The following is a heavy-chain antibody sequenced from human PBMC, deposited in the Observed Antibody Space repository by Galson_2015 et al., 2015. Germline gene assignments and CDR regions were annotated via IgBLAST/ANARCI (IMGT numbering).Heavy chain of an antibody. Sequence: SLRLSCAVSGFTLSDFAMHWVRQAPGKGLEWVAIVSYDGNNNYYGDAVKGRFTISRDNSHNTVSLRMNSLRSEDTALYYCARGAPDYGEYLDYYYYMDVWGKGTAVTVSS. V-gene: IGHV3-30*01. CDR1: GFTLSDFA. CDR3: ARGAPDYGEYLDYYYYMDV. J-gene: IGHJ6*03. D-gene: IGHD4-17*01. CDR2: VSYDGNNN.